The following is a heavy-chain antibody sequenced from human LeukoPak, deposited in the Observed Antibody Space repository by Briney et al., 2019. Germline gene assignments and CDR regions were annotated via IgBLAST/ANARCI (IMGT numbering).Heavy chain of an antibody. CDR1: GFTFSSYA. CDR2: IYGDGST. CDR3: ARINYRAFSI. J-gene: IGHJ3*02. Sequence: GGSLRLSCAASGFTFSSYAMHWVRQAPGKGLEWVSLIYGDGSTYYADSVKGRVTISRDNSKNTVFLQMNSLRAEDTALYYCARINYRAFSIWGQGTMVTVSS. D-gene: IGHD4-11*01. V-gene: IGHV3-66*01.